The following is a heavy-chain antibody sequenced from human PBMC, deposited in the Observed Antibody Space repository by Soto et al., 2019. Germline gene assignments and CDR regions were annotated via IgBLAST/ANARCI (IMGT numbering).Heavy chain of an antibody. D-gene: IGHD5-18*01. CDR1: GGSISRGGYY. Sequence: QVQLQESGPGLVKPSQTLSLTCTVSGGSISRGGYYWSWIRQHPGKGREWIGYIYYSGSTYYNPSLKSRVTISVESSKNQCSLKLSSVTAAVTAVYYCARDPDTAMGSAYGMDVWGQGTTVTVSS. CDR3: ARDPDTAMGSAYGMDV. V-gene: IGHV4-31*03. J-gene: IGHJ6*02. CDR2: IYYSGST.